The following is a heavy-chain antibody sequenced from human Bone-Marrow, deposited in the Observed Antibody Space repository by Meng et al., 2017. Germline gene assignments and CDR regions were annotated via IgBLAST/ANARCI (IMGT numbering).Heavy chain of an antibody. CDR3: ARAFETWPGIAVAGTVDY. CDR1: GGSISSSSYY. V-gene: IGHV4-39*07. J-gene: IGHJ4*02. D-gene: IGHD6-19*01. Sequence: SETLSLTCTVSGGSISSSSYYWGWIRQPPGKGLEWIGSIYHSGSTYYNPSLKSRVTISVDTSKNQFSLKLSSVTAADTAVYYCARAFETWPGIAVAGTVDYWGQGTLVTVSS. CDR2: IYHSGST.